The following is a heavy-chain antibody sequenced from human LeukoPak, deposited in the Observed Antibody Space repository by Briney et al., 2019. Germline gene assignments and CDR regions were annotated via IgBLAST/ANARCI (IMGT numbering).Heavy chain of an antibody. CDR2: IYSGGST. J-gene: IGHJ4*02. Sequence: GGSLRLSCAASGFTVSSNYMSWVRQAPGKGLEWVSVIYSGGSTYYADSVKGRFTISRDNSKNTLYLQMNSLRAEDTAVYYCAKGTTVTTGERYYFDYWGQGTLVTVSS. V-gene: IGHV3-66*01. D-gene: IGHD4-17*01. CDR3: AKGTTVTTGERYYFDY. CDR1: GFTVSSNY.